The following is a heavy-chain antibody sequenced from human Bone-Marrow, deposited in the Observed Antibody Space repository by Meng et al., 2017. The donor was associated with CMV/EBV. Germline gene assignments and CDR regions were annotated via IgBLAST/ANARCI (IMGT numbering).Heavy chain of an antibody. CDR3: ARGGTTTPLGY. CDR1: GFTVSSNY. Sequence: GESLKTSCAASGFTVSSNYMSWVRQAPGKGLEWVSVIYSGGSTYYADSVKGRFTISRDNSKNTLYLQMNSLRAEDTAVYYCARGGTTTPLGYWGQGTLVTVSS. D-gene: IGHD1-7*01. J-gene: IGHJ4*02. V-gene: IGHV3-53*01. CDR2: IYSGGST.